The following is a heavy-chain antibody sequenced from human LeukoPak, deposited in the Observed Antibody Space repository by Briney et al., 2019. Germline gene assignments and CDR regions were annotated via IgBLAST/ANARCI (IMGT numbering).Heavy chain of an antibody. Sequence: GSLRLSCAASGFTFSSHWMSGVRQAPGKGLEWVANIKHDGSEKYYVDSVKGRFTISRDNAKNSLYLQMNSLRAEDTAVYYCARYSSSWSHLFDYWGQGTLVTVSS. CDR2: IKHDGSEK. V-gene: IGHV3-7*01. CDR1: GFTFSSHW. D-gene: IGHD6-13*01. CDR3: ARYSSSWSHLFDY. J-gene: IGHJ4*02.